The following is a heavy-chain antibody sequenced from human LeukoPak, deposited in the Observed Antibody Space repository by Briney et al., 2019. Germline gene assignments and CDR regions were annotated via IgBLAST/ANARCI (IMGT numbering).Heavy chain of an antibody. V-gene: IGHV2-5*02. CDR2: IYWDDDK. CDR1: GFSLSTSGVG. J-gene: IGHJ4*02. D-gene: IGHD3-22*01. CDR3: AHCQALGRYYYDSSGYFHPYYFDY. Sequence: SGPTLVHPPQPLTLTCTFSGFSLSTSGVGVGWIRQPPGKALEWLALIYWDDDKRYSPSLKSRLTVTKDTSKNQVVLTMTNMDPVDTATYYCAHCQALGRYYYDSSGYFHPYYFDYWGQGTLVTVSS.